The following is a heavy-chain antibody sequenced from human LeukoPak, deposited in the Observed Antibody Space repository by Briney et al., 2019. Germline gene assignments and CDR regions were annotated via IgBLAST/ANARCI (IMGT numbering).Heavy chain of an antibody. CDR2: INSDGSST. Sequence: PGGSLRLSCAASRFSFNTYWMHWVRQAPGMGLVWVSRINSDGSSTSYADSVKGRFTISRDNSKNTLYLQMNSLRAEDTAVYYCAREGVLGYYFDYWGQGTLVTVSS. CDR3: AREGVLGYYFDY. V-gene: IGHV3-74*01. J-gene: IGHJ4*02. D-gene: IGHD2-21*01. CDR1: RFSFNTYW.